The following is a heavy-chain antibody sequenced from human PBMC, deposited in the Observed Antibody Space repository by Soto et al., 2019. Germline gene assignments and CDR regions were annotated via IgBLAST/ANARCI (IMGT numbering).Heavy chain of an antibody. J-gene: IGHJ4*02. CDR1: GFTFSSYG. Sequence: QVQLVESGGGVVQPGRSLRLSCAASGFTFSSYGMHWVRQGPGKGLEWVAMISYDGSDKYYADSVKGRFTISRDNSKNTLFLQMNALTGEHTALCYCAKDNPAVDYWGQGALVTVSS. V-gene: IGHV3-30*18. CDR2: ISYDGSDK. CDR3: AKDNPAVDY.